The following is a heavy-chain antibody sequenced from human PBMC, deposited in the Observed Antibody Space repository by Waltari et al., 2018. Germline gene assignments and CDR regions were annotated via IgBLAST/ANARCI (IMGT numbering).Heavy chain of an antibody. Sequence: QVQLQESGPGLVKPSETLSLTCTVSGGSISSYYWSWIRQPPGKGLEWIGYIYYSGSTNYNPSLKSRVTISVDTSKNQFSLKLSSVTAADTAVYYCARLRNSPLGGPGMDVWGQGTTVTVSS. CDR1: GGSISSYY. CDR2: IYYSGST. D-gene: IGHD1-26*01. J-gene: IGHJ6*02. CDR3: ARLRNSPLGGPGMDV. V-gene: IGHV4-59*01.